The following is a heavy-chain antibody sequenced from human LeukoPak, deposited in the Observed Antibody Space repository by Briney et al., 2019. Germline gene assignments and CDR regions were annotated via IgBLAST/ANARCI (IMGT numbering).Heavy chain of an antibody. J-gene: IGHJ5*02. CDR3: ASYASGYNWLKV. Sequence: GASVKVSCKASGYXFTDYYMHWVRQAPGQGLEWMGWIHPKSGDTKYAQIFQGRVTVTRDTSISTAYMELTSLRSDDTAVYYCASYASGYNWLKVWGQGNPVTVSS. V-gene: IGHV1-2*02. CDR2: IHPKSGDT. CDR1: GYXFTDYY. D-gene: IGHD2-2*01.